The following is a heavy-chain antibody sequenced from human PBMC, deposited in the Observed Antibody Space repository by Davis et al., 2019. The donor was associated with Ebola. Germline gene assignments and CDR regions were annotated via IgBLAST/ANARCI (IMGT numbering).Heavy chain of an antibody. Sequence: SVKVSCKASGGTFSSYAISWVRQAPGQGLEWMGRIIPILGIANYAQKFQGRVTITADKSTSTAYMELSSLRSEDTAVYYCASDTIQLRSGYYYYGMDVWGQGTTVTVSS. CDR3: ASDTIQLRSGYYYYGMDV. J-gene: IGHJ6*02. CDR2: IIPILGIA. V-gene: IGHV1-69*04. D-gene: IGHD5-18*01. CDR1: GGTFSSYA.